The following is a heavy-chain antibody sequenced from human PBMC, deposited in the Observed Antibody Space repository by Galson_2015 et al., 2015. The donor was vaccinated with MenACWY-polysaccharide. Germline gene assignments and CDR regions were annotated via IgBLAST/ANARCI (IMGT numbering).Heavy chain of an antibody. CDR3: ARGHYGLDV. J-gene: IGHJ6*02. CDR1: GFSLGAWY. CDR2: ISKSGDSI. V-gene: IGHV3-11*01. Sequence: SLRLSCAASGFSLGAWYMSWIRQAPGKGLEWLSYISKSGDSIYYGDSVKGRFAISRDNAKNSLYLQLNSLEVEDTAIYYCARGHYGLDVWCQGTTVTVSS.